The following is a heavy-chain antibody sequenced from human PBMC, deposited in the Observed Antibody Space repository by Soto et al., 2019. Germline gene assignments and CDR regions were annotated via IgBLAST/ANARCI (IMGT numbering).Heavy chain of an antibody. D-gene: IGHD1-26*01. V-gene: IGHV1-18*01. CDR2: ISAYNGNT. Sequence: ASVKVSCKASGYTFTSYGISWVRQAPGQGLEWMGWISAYNGNTNYAQKLQGRVTMTTDTSTSTAYMELRSLRSDDTAVYYCARTSHYYGSPDAFDIWGQGTMVTVSS. J-gene: IGHJ3*02. CDR3: ARTSHYYGSPDAFDI. CDR1: GYTFTSYG.